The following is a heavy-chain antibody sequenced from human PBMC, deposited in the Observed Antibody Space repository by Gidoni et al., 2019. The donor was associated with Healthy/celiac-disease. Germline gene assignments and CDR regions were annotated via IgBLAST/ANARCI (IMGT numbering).Heavy chain of an antibody. V-gene: IGHV3-33*01. CDR3: ARGGCSSTSCYDGMDV. CDR2: IWYDGSNK. D-gene: IGHD2-2*01. CDR1: GFTFSSYG. J-gene: IGHJ6*02. Sequence: QVQLVESGGGVVQPGRSLRLSCAASGFTFSSYGMHWVRQAPGKGLGWVEVIWYDGSNKYYADSVKGRFTISRDNSKNTLYLQMNSLRAEDTAVYYCARGGCSSTSCYDGMDVWGQGTTVTVSS.